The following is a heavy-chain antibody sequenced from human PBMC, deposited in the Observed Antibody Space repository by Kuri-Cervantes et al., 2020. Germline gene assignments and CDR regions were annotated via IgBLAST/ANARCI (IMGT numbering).Heavy chain of an antibody. V-gene: IGHV1-2*02. Sequence: ASVKVSCNVSGYTLTELSMHWVRQAPGKGLEWMGWINPNSGGTNYAQKFQGRVTMTRDTSISTAYMELSRLRSDDTAVYYCARGGYGSGSYYYYGMDVWGQGTTVTVSS. D-gene: IGHD3-10*01. CDR3: ARGGYGSGSYYYYGMDV. CDR1: GYTLTELS. CDR2: INPNSGGT. J-gene: IGHJ6*02.